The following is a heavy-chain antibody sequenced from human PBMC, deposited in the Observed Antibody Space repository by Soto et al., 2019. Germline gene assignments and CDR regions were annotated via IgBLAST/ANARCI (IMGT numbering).Heavy chain of an antibody. V-gene: IGHV5-10-1*01. J-gene: IGHJ6*02. Sequence: GESLKISCKGSGCSFTSYWISWVRQMPGKGLEWRGRIDPSDSYTNYSPSFQGRVTISADKSISTAYLQWSSLKASDTAMYYCARHAGGSSGWDYYYYGMDVWGQGTTVTVSS. CDR3: ARHAGGSSGWDYYYYGMDV. CDR2: IDPSDSYT. CDR1: GCSFTSYW. D-gene: IGHD6-19*01.